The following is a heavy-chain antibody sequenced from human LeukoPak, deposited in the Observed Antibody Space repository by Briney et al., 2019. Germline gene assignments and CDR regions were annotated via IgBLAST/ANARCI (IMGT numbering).Heavy chain of an antibody. D-gene: IGHD6-13*01. CDR1: GGSISSSSYY. J-gene: IGHJ3*02. CDR3: AREAAGTEMMSFDI. V-gene: IGHV4-39*07. CDR2: IYYSGST. Sequence: SETLSLTCTVSGGSISSSSYYWGWIRQPPGKGLEWIGSIYYSGSTNYNPSLKSRVTISVDTSKNQFSLKLSSVTAADTAVYYCAREAAGTEMMSFDIWGQGTMVTVSS.